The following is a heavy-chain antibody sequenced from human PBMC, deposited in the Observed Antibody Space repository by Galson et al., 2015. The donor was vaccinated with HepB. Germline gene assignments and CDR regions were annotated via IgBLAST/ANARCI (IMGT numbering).Heavy chain of an antibody. D-gene: IGHD6-19*01. CDR1: GGTFSSYT. V-gene: IGHV1-69*04. J-gene: IGHJ6*02. CDR2: IIPILGIA. Sequence: SVKVSCKASGGTFSSYTISWVRQAPGQGLEWMGRIIPILGIANYAQKFQGRVTITADKSTSTAYMELSSLRSEDTAVYYCARDQGRLVTPVSYYYYGMDVWGQGTTVTVSS. CDR3: ARDQGRLVTPVSYYYYGMDV.